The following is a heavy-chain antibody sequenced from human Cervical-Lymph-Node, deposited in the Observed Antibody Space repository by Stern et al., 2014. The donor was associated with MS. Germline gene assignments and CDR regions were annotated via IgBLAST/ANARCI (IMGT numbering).Heavy chain of an antibody. CDR3: ARDPSYGMDV. V-gene: IGHV4-4*02. CDR1: GGYISSNNW. J-gene: IGHJ6*02. CDR2: IYHSGST. Sequence: VQLVESGPGLVKPSGTLSLSCAVSGGYISSNNWWNWVRQPPGKGLEWIGEIYHSGSTNYNPSLKGRVTISVDKSNNQFSLKLRSVTAADTAVYYCARDPSYGMDVWGQGTTVTVSS.